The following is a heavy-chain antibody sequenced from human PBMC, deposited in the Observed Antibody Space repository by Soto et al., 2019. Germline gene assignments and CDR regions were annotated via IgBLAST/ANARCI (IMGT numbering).Heavy chain of an antibody. V-gene: IGHV4-30-4*01. CDR1: GGSISSGDYY. CDR3: ASVTRYCTGGGCNPNWFDP. Sequence: QVQLQESGPGLVMPSQTLSLTCTVSGGSISSGDYYWSWIRQPPGKGLEWIGCIFYTGSTYYNTSLKSRITKSVHTSKIQFSLKLTSVTAADTAVYYCASVTRYCTGGGCNPNWFDPWGQGTLVTVSS. D-gene: IGHD2-8*02. CDR2: IFYTGST. J-gene: IGHJ5*02.